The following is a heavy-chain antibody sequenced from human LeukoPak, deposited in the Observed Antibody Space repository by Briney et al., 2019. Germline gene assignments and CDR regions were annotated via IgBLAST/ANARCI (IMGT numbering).Heavy chain of an antibody. CDR3: ARANTYYDFWSGYYTLDY. Sequence: GGSLRLSCAASGFTFSSYWMSWVRQAPGKGLEWVANIKQDGSEKYYVDSVKGRFTISRDNAKNSLYLQTNSLRAEDTAVYYCARANTYYDFWSGYYTLDYWGQGTLVTVSS. J-gene: IGHJ4*02. V-gene: IGHV3-7*01. CDR2: IKQDGSEK. CDR1: GFTFSSYW. D-gene: IGHD3-3*01.